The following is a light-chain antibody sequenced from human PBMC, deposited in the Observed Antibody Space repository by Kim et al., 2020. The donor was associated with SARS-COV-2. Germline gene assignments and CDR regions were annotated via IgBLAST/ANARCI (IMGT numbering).Light chain of an antibody. V-gene: IGLV3-1*01. J-gene: IGLJ3*02. Sequence: SGSTGQTASITCSGDKLGDKYACWYQQKPGQSPGLVIYQDNKRPSGIPERFSGSNSGNTATLTISGTQAMDEADYYCQAWDSSTVVFGGGTQLTV. CDR1: KLGDKY. CDR3: QAWDSSTVV. CDR2: QDN.